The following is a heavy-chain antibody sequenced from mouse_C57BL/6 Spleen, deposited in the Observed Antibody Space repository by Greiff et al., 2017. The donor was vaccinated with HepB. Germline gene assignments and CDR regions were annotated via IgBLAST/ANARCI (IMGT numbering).Heavy chain of an antibody. D-gene: IGHD2-4*01. V-gene: IGHV1-82*01. CDR1: GYAFSSSW. Sequence: VQLQQSGPELVKPGASVKISCKASGYAFSSSWMNWVKQRPGKGLEWIGRIYPGDGDTNYNGKFKGKATLTADKSSSTAYMQLSSLTSEDSAVYFCARDDYDDGGFDYWGQGTTLTVSS. CDR3: ARDDYDDGGFDY. J-gene: IGHJ2*01. CDR2: IYPGDGDT.